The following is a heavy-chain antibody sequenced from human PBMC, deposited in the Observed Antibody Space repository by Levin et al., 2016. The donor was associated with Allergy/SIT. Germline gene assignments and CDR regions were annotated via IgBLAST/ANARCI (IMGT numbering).Heavy chain of an antibody. CDR3: ARVRRSYEAYDAFDI. V-gene: IGHV4-59*01. CDR1: GGSISSYY. CDR2: IYYSGST. Sequence: SETLSLTCTVSGGSISSYYWSWIRQPPGKGLEWIGYIYYSGSTNYNPSLKSRVTISVDTSKNQFSLKLSSVTAADTAVYYCARVRRSYEAYDAFDIWGQGTMVTVSS. J-gene: IGHJ3*02. D-gene: IGHD1-26*01.